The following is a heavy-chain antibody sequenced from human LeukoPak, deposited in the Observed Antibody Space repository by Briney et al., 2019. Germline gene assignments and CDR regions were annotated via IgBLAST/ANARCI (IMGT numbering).Heavy chain of an antibody. CDR3: AKDSGVGYYDFWNGYDY. CDR2: ISGSGGGT. Sequence: GGSLRLSCAASGFTFSSYAMSWVRQAPGKGLEWVSAISGSGGGTYYADSVKGRFTISRDNSKNTLYLQMNSLRAEDTAVYYCAKDSGVGYYDFWNGYDYWGQGTLVTVSS. D-gene: IGHD3-3*01. CDR1: GFTFSSYA. V-gene: IGHV3-23*01. J-gene: IGHJ4*02.